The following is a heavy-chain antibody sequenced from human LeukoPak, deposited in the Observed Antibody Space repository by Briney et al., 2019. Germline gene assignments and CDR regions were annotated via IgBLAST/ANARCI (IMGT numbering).Heavy chain of an antibody. Sequence: ASVKVSCTASGYTFTGYLLHWVRQAPGQGLQYMGWINPNTGATYYAPNYQGGVTMTRDTTINTAYMELSSLRSDDTAIYYCARAGLDRIRGTNQGAGALDTWGQGTLVTVSS. J-gene: IGHJ5*02. CDR1: GYTFTGYL. CDR3: ARAGLDRIRGTNQGAGALDT. D-gene: IGHD2-8*01. CDR2: INPNTGAT. V-gene: IGHV1-2*02.